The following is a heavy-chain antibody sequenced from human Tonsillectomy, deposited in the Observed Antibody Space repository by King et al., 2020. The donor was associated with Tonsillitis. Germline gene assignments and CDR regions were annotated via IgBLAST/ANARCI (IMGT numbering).Heavy chain of an antibody. Sequence: DVQLVESGGGLVQPGRSLRLSCAASGFTFDDYAMHWVRQAPGKGLEWVSGISWNSGSIGYADSVKGRFTISRDNAKNSLYLQMNSLRAEDTALYYCAKDIGIASMTTVTLFYYYCMDVWGQGTTVTVSS. CDR1: GFTFDDYA. CDR3: AKDIGIASMTTVTLFYYYCMDV. J-gene: IGHJ6*02. CDR2: ISWNSGSI. V-gene: IGHV3-9*01. D-gene: IGHD4-11*01.